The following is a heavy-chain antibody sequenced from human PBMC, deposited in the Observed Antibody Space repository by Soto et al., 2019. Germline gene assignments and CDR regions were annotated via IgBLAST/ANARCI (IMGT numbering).Heavy chain of an antibody. Sequence: GGSLRLSCGGSGFTIRSNCMSWIRQAPGKGLEWVANIRKDGSEINYVDSVKGLFTISRDNTKNPLYLQMNSLRAEDTAIYYCAREVVVSRGASYFGYWGPGTLVTVSS. J-gene: IGHJ4*02. D-gene: IGHD2-2*01. CDR1: GFTIRSNC. V-gene: IGHV3-7*04. CDR2: IRKDGSEI. CDR3: AREVVVSRGASYFGY.